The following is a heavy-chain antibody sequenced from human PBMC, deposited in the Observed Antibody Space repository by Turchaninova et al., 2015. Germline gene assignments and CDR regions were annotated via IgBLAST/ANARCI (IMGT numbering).Heavy chain of an antibody. D-gene: IGHD6-19*01. J-gene: IGHJ6*02. CDR3: AKDSREQWLVRYNYYGMDV. Sequence: GGVQPGRSLTLSCAASGFTFSNYGMHWVRQAPDMGLEWVAFISYDGSSTYYAESVKGRFTISRDNSKNTLYLQMNRLRGEDTAVYYCAKDSREQWLVRYNYYGMDVWGQGTTVTVS. V-gene: IGHV3-30*18. CDR1: GFTFSNYG. CDR2: ISYDGSST.